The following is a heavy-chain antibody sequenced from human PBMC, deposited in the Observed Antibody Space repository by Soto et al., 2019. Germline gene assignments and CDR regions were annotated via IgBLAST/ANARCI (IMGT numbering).Heavy chain of an antibody. J-gene: IGHJ6*02. CDR1: GFPFSIYS. CDR3: ERTLYSSGSLFPDYGMDV. Sequence: GGSLRLSCAASGFPFSIYSMNWVRQAPGKGLEWVSSISSSSSYIYYADSVKGRFTISRDNAKNSLYLQMNSLRAEDTAVYYCERTLYSSGSLFPDYGMDVWGQGRXVTVSS. CDR2: ISSSSSYI. D-gene: IGHD6-19*01. V-gene: IGHV3-21*01.